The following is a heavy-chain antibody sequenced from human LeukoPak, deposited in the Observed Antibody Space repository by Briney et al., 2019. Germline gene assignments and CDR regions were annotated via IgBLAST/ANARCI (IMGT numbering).Heavy chain of an antibody. Sequence: VSVKVSCKASGYTFTSYDINWVRQATGQGLEWMGWMNPNSGNTGYAQKFQGRVTMTRNTSISTAYMELSSLRSEDTAMYYCARAPEWGKSNYYYYMDVWGKGTTVTVSS. CDR1: GYTFTSYD. CDR2: MNPNSGNT. J-gene: IGHJ6*03. D-gene: IGHD1-26*01. V-gene: IGHV1-8*01. CDR3: ARAPEWGKSNYYYYMDV.